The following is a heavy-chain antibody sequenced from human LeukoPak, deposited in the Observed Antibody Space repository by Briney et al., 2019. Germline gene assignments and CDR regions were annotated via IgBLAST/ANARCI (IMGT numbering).Heavy chain of an antibody. J-gene: IGHJ5*02. CDR1: RYTFTGYY. CDR3: ARLVPAAIAFDP. Sequence: ASVKVSCKASRYTFTGYYMHWVRQAPGQGLEWMGWINPNSGGTNYAQKFQGRVTMTRDTSISTAYMELSRLRSDDTAVYYCARLVPAAIAFDPWGQGTLVTVSS. CDR2: INPNSGGT. D-gene: IGHD2-2*01. V-gene: IGHV1-2*02.